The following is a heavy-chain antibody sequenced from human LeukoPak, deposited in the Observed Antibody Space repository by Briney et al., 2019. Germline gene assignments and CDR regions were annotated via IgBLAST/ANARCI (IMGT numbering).Heavy chain of an antibody. J-gene: IGHJ6*03. Sequence: GGSLRLSCAASGFTFSSYSMNWVRQAPGKGLEWVSSISSSSSSYIYYADSVKGRFTISRDNAKNSLYLQMNSLRAEDTAVYYCARDIYGSGSYCYYYYMDVWGKGTTVTVSS. V-gene: IGHV3-21*01. CDR1: GFTFSSYS. D-gene: IGHD3-10*01. CDR2: ISSSSSSYI. CDR3: ARDIYGSGSYCYYYYMDV.